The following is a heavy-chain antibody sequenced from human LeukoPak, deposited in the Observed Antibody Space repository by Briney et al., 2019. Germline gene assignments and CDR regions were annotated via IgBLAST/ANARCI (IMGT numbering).Heavy chain of an antibody. Sequence: SETLSLTCAVSGGSFSGYYWSWIRQPPGKGLEWIGEINHSGSTNYNPSLKSRVTISVDTSKNQFSLKLSSVTAADTAVYYCARGRGYYDSSGYYYDYWGQGTLVTVSS. J-gene: IGHJ4*02. CDR3: ARGRGYYDSSGYYYDY. D-gene: IGHD3-22*01. CDR2: INHSGST. CDR1: GGSFSGYY. V-gene: IGHV4-34*01.